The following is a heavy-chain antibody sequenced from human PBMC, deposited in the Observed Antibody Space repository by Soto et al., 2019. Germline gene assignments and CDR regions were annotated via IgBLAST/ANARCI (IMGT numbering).Heavy chain of an antibody. CDR3: ARWPRDYYDSSGYSPHYYYYGMDV. CDR1: GGTFSSYA. V-gene: IGHV1-69*13. CDR2: IIPIFGTA. Sequence: SVKVSFKASGGTFSSYAISWVRQAPGQGLEWMGGIIPIFGTANYAQKFQGRVTITADESTSTAYMELSSLRSEDTAVYYCARWPRDYYDSSGYSPHYYYYGMDVWGQGTTVTVSS. D-gene: IGHD3-22*01. J-gene: IGHJ6*02.